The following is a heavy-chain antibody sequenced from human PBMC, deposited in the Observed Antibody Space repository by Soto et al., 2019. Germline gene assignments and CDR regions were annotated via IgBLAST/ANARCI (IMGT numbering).Heavy chain of an antibody. V-gene: IGHV1-24*01. CDR2: FDPEDGET. D-gene: IGHD3-3*01. CDR3: ATQALMSSHPGVGATYFDR. J-gene: IGHJ4*02. Sequence: ASVKVSCKVSGYTLTELSMHWVRQAPGKGLEWMGGFDPEDGETIYAQKFQGRVTMTEDTSTDTAYMELSSLRSEDTAVYYCATQALMSSHPGVGATYFDRWGQGTLVTVSS. CDR1: GYTLTELS.